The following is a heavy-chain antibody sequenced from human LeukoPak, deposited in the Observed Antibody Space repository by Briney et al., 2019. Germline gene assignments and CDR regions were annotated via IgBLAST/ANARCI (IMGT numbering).Heavy chain of an antibody. J-gene: IGHJ4*02. CDR3: AKAVGRGYYFDY. V-gene: IGHV3-23*01. Sequence: PGGSLRLSCAASGFTFSSYAMSWVRQAPGKGLEWVSAISGSGGSTYYADSVKGRFTTSRDNSKNTLYLQMNSLRAEDTAVYYCAKAVGRGYYFDYWGQGTLVTVSS. CDR1: GFTFSSYA. D-gene: IGHD1-26*01. CDR2: ISGSGGST.